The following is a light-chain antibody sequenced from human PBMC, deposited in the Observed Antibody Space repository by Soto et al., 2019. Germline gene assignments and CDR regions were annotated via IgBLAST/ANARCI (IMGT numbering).Light chain of an antibody. V-gene: IGKV1-9*01. Sequence: DIQLTQSPSFLSASVGDRVTITCRASQGISSYLAWYQQKPGQAPKLLISAASTLQSGVPATFSGSGSGTEFSFTITSLQPEDFATDYCQQLNSDPRGVTFGGGTKVDIK. CDR2: AAS. CDR3: QQLNSDPRGVT. J-gene: IGKJ4*01. CDR1: QGISSY.